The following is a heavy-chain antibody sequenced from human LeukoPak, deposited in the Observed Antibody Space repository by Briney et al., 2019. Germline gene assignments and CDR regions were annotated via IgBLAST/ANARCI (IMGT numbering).Heavy chain of an antibody. D-gene: IGHD3-9*01. CDR1: GYSISSGYY. Sequence: PSETLSLICTVSGYSISSGYYWGWIRQPPGKGLEWIGNIYHSGRTYYNPSLKSRVTISVDTSKNQFSLKLSSVTAADTAVYYCARRTTYFGWIPSESPSCFDYWGQGTLVTVSS. V-gene: IGHV4-38-2*02. CDR3: ARRTTYFGWIPSESPSCFDY. J-gene: IGHJ4*02. CDR2: IYHSGRT.